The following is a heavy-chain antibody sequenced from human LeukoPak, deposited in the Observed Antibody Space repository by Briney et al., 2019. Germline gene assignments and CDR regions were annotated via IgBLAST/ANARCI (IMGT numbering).Heavy chain of an antibody. CDR3: ARLYYDSSGYYQICYFDY. Sequence: SQTLSLTCTVSGGSISSGGYYWGWIRQPPGKGLEWIGSIYYSGSTYYNPSLKSRVTISVDTSKNQFSLNLSSVTAADTAVYYCARLYYDSSGYYQICYFDYWGQGTLVTVSS. D-gene: IGHD3-22*01. V-gene: IGHV4-39*01. CDR2: IYYSGST. J-gene: IGHJ4*02. CDR1: GGSISSGGYY.